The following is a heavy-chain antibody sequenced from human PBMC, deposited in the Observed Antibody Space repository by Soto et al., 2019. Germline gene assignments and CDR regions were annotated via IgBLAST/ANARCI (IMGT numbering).Heavy chain of an antibody. CDR1: GGSISSYY. CDR3: ARSDCSGGSCLPGGLFDY. Sequence: SETLSLTCTGSGGSISSYYWSWIRQPPGKGLEWIGYIYYSGSTNYNPSLKSRVTISVDTSKNQFSLKLSSVTAADTAVYYCARSDCSGGSCLPGGLFDYWGQGTLVTVSS. D-gene: IGHD2-15*01. J-gene: IGHJ4*02. V-gene: IGHV4-59*01. CDR2: IYYSGST.